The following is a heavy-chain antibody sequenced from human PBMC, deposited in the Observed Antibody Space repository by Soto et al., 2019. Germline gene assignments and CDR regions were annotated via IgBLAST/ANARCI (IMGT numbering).Heavy chain of an antibody. J-gene: IGHJ6*03. CDR3: AGTTSHQWYYMDV. Sequence: SKTHSLTCTINGDRLSSNSADWNCISFSPWSGFEWLARTYYRSRWYNGYAVSVRSRITVYPDTSKNQFSLQLTSVTPEDTAVYYCAGTTSHQWYYMDVWGKG. CDR2: TYYRSRWYN. CDR1: GDRLSSNSAD. V-gene: IGHV6-1*01. D-gene: IGHD1-7*01.